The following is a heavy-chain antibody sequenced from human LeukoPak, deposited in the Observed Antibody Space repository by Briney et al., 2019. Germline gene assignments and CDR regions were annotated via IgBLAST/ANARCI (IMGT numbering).Heavy chain of an antibody. CDR3: ARLRVTMIVVAIPWYFDL. D-gene: IGHD3-22*01. CDR2: IYYSGST. V-gene: IGHV4-39*07. Sequence: SETLSLTCTVSGGSISSSSYYRGWIRQPPGKGLEWIGNIYYSGSTYYSSSLKSRVIISVDTSKNQFSLKLSSVTAADTAVYYCARLRVTMIVVAIPWYFDLWGRGTLVTVSS. CDR1: GGSISSSSYY. J-gene: IGHJ2*01.